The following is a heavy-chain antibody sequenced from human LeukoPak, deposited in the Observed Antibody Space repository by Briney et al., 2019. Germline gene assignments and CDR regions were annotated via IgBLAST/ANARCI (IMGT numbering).Heavy chain of an antibody. Sequence: GGSLRLSCAASGFTVSNNYMSWVRQAPGKGLEWVSILYNDGSTYYADSVKGRFTISRDNSKNTLYLQMHSLRAEDTAVYYCARGERAYDYIWGSYGREYYFDYWGQGTLVTVSS. D-gene: IGHD3-16*01. J-gene: IGHJ4*02. CDR2: LYNDGST. CDR1: GFTVSNNY. CDR3: ARGERAYDYIWGSYGREYYFDY. V-gene: IGHV3-53*01.